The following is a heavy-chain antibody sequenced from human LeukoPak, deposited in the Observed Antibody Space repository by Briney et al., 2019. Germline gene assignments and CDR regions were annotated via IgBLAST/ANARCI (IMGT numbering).Heavy chain of an antibody. V-gene: IGHV1-46*01. CDR3: ARDLDIAAAGTGGWFDP. Sequence: ASVKVSCKASGYTFTSYYMHWVRQAPGQGLEWMGIINPSGGSTSYAQKFQGRVTMTRDTSTSTVYMELSSLRSEDTAVYYCARDLDIAAAGTGGWFDPWGQGTLVTVSS. CDR2: INPSGGST. J-gene: IGHJ5*02. CDR1: GYTFTSYY. D-gene: IGHD6-13*01.